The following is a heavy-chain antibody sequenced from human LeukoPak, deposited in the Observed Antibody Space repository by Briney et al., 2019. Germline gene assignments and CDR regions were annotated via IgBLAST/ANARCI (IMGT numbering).Heavy chain of an antibody. CDR3: ARGPSSAWSLGY. CDR1: GFAFSSYW. CDR2: IKRDGSEK. J-gene: IGHJ4*02. Sequence: PGGSLRLSCAASGFAFSSYWMSWVRQAPGKGLEWVANIKRDGSEKYYVDSVKGRFTISRDNAKNSLYLQMNSLRAEDTAIYYCARGPSSAWSLGYWGQGTLVTVSS. V-gene: IGHV3-7*01. D-gene: IGHD6-19*01.